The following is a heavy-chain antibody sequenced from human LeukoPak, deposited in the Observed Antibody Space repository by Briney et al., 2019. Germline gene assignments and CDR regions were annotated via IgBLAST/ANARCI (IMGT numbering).Heavy chain of an antibody. Sequence: SETLSLTCTVSGGSISSGGHYWSWIRQHPGKGLEWIGYIYYSGSTFYNPSLKSRVTISVDTSKNQFSLRLSSVTAADTAVYYCARTRGRYIDFLDYWGQGTLITVSS. D-gene: IGHD3-9*01. CDR1: GGSISSGGHY. J-gene: IGHJ4*02. CDR2: IYYSGST. V-gene: IGHV4-31*03. CDR3: ARTRGRYIDFLDY.